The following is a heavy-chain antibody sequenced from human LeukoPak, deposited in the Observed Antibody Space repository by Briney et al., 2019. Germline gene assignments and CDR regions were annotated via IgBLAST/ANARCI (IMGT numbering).Heavy chain of an antibody. J-gene: IGHJ6*02. CDR1: GYTFTSYD. Sequence: ASVKVSCKASGYTFTSYDINWVRQATGQGLEWMGWINPNSGGTNYAQKFQGWVTMTRDTSISTAYMELSRLRSDDTAVYYCARDIVVSKEGYYYYYGMDVWGQGTTVTVSS. CDR3: ARDIVVSKEGYYYYYGMDV. V-gene: IGHV1-2*04. D-gene: IGHD3-22*01. CDR2: INPNSGGT.